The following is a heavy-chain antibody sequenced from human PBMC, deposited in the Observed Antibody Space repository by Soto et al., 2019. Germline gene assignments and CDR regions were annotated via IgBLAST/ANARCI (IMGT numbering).Heavy chain of an antibody. Sequence: QVQLVESGGGVVQPGTSLRLSCAASGFTFSNYAIHLVRQAPGKGLEWVAVISYDGNNKYYTDSVKGRFTISRETSQNSVYLQVSGLRVEDTAVYYCAKENAQRLVRQRFDIWGQGT. CDR1: GFTFSNYA. V-gene: IGHV3-30-3*01. CDR3: AKENAQRLVRQRFDI. D-gene: IGHD6-19*01. J-gene: IGHJ3*02. CDR2: ISYDGNNK.